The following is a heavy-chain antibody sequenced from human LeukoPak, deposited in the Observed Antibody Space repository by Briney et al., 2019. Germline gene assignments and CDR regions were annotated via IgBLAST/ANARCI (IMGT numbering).Heavy chain of an antibody. CDR1: GYTFTSYV. V-gene: IGHV1-18*01. CDR3: ARNRGNWSDGLHWFDP. D-gene: IGHD1-1*01. CDR2: IGPSNGDT. Sequence: ASVKVSCKASGYTFTSYVITWLRQAPGQGLDWMGWIGPSNGDTNYAQKLQGRVTMTTDTSTSTAYMELRSLRSDDAAVYYCARNRGNWSDGLHWFDPWGQGTLVTVSS. J-gene: IGHJ5*02.